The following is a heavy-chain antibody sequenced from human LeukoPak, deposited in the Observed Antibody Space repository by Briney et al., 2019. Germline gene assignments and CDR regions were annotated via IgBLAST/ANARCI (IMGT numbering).Heavy chain of an antibody. CDR2: INPSGGST. V-gene: IGHV1-46*01. Sequence: ASVKVSCKASGYTFTSYYIHWVRQAPGQGLEWMGIINPSGGSTTNAQKFQGRVTMTRDMSTSTVYMELSSLTSEDTAVYYCARDYRRSSSSSSGSWGQGTLVTVSS. CDR3: ARDYRRSSSSSSGS. J-gene: IGHJ5*02. D-gene: IGHD6-6*01. CDR1: GYTFTSYY.